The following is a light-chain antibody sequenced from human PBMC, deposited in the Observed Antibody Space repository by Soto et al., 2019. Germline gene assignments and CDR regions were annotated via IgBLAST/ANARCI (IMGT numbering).Light chain of an antibody. CDR2: YNN. CDR1: SSNIEKNF. V-gene: IGLV1-51*01. J-gene: IGLJ7*01. Sequence: QSVLTQPPSVSAAPGQSVAISCSGGSSNIEKNFVSWYQQFPGTAPNLLIYYNNKRPSGTPDRFSGSNFGTSATLDITGLQTGDEADYYCAPWDSSLRVVLFGGGTQLTVL. CDR3: APWDSSLRVVL.